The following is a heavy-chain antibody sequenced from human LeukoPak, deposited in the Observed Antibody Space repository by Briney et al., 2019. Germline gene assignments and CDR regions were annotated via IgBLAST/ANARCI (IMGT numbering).Heavy chain of an antibody. D-gene: IGHD3-10*01. J-gene: IGHJ4*02. CDR2: IKQDGSEK. V-gene: IGHV3-7*01. CDR3: ARAGLLWFGESYFDY. CDR1: GFTFSSYW. Sequence: GGSLRLSCAASGFTFSSYWMSWVRQAPGKGLEWVANIKQDGSEKYYVDSVKGRFTISRDNAKNSLYLPMNSLRAEDTAVYYCARAGLLWFGESYFDYWGQGTLVTVSS.